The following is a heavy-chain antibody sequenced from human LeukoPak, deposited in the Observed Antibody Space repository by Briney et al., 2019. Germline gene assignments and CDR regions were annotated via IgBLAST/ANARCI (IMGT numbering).Heavy chain of an antibody. D-gene: IGHD3-10*01. Sequence: ASVKVSCKASGYTFTSYGISWVRQAPGQGLEWMGWISAYNGNTNYAQKLQGRVTMTTDTSTSTAYMELRSLRSEDTAVYYCATDRGRPIRSYYGMDVWGQGTTVTVSS. CDR2: ISAYNGNT. J-gene: IGHJ6*02. CDR3: ATDRGRPIRSYYGMDV. CDR1: GYTFTSYG. V-gene: IGHV1-18*01.